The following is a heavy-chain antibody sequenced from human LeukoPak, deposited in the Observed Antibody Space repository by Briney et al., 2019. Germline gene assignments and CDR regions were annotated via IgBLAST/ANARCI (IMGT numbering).Heavy chain of an antibody. CDR1: GFTFSSYG. CDR3: AKGYAVNYYGSGSYSEYFQH. J-gene: IGHJ1*01. Sequence: GRSLRLSCAASGFTFSSYGMHWVRQAPGKGLEWVAVIPYDGSNKYYADSVKGRFTISRDNSKNTLYLQMNSLRAEDTAVYYCAKGYAVNYYGSGSYSEYFQHWGQGTLVTVSS. V-gene: IGHV3-30*18. CDR2: IPYDGSNK. D-gene: IGHD3-10*01.